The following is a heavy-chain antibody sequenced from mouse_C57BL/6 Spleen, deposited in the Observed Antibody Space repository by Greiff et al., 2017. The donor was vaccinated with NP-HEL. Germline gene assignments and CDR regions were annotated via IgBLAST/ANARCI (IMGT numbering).Heavy chain of an antibody. Sequence: QVQLKESGAELVRPGTSVKMSCKASGYTFTNYWIGWAKQRPGHGLEWIGDIYPGGGYTNYNEKFKGKATLTADKSSSTAYMQFSSLTSEDSAIYYCARGDYFDYWGQGTTLTVSS. CDR1: GYTFTNYW. J-gene: IGHJ2*01. CDR3: ARGDYFDY. V-gene: IGHV1-63*01. CDR2: IYPGGGYT.